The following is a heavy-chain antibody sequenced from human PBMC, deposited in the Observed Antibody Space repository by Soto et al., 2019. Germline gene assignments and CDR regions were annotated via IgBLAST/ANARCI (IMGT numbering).Heavy chain of an antibody. CDR3: ARGYCSGGSCYTGWFDP. Sequence: ASVKVSCKASGYTFTSYGISWVRQAPGQGLEWMGWISGYNGNTNYAQKLQGRVTMTKDTSTSTANMELRSLRSDDTAVYYCARGYCSGGSCYTGWFDPWGQGILVTVSS. CDR2: ISGYNGNT. D-gene: IGHD2-15*01. J-gene: IGHJ5*02. V-gene: IGHV1-18*01. CDR1: GYTFTSYG.